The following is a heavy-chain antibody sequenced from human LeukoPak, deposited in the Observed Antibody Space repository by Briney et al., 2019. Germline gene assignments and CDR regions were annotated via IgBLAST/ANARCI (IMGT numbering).Heavy chain of an antibody. CDR2: ISSGSSTM. J-gene: IGHJ1*01. V-gene: IGHV3-48*04. CDR3: GTYSINNAREFQY. Sequence: GGSLRLSCAASGFTFSSYNMNWVRQAPGKGLEWVSYISSGSSTMYYADSVKGRFTISRDNAKNSLYLQMNSLRAEDTAVYYCGTYSINNAREFQYWGQGTLVTVPS. CDR1: GFTFSSYN. D-gene: IGHD4-11*01.